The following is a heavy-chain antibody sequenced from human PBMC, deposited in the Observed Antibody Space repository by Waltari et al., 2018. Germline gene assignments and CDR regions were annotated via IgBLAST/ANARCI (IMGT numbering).Heavy chain of an antibody. CDR2: IKQDGSEK. CDR3: AREECSGWCY. J-gene: IGHJ4*02. Sequence: EVQLVESGGGLVQPGGSLRLSCAASGFTFSSYWMSWVRQAPGKGVGLVANIKQDGSEKYYVDSVNGRVTISRDNSKNSLYLQMNSLRAEDTAVYYCAREECSGWCYWGQGTLVTVSS. CDR1: GFTFSSYW. D-gene: IGHD6-19*01. V-gene: IGHV3-7*01.